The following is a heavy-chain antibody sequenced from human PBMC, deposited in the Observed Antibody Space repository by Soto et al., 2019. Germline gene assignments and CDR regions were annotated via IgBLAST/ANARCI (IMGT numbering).Heavy chain of an antibody. J-gene: IGHJ4*02. D-gene: IGHD3-22*01. CDR2: IYYTGTT. V-gene: IGHV4-31*03. CDR1: GDSISGGNYY. CDR3: ARLYTYGYYHFDH. Sequence: SETLSLTCTVSGDSISGGNYYWTWIRQHPGRGLEWIGNIYYTGTTHYSPSLQSRVTMSVDTSKNQISLTLTSLTPADTAVYFCARLYTYGYYHFDHWGQGTLVTVSS.